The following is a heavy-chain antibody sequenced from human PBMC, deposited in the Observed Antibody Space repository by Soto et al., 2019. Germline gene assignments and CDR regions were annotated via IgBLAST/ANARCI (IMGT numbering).Heavy chain of an antibody. Sequence: GGSLRLSCTASGFMFSAYAMLWVRQAPGKGLEWVAAMSYDGTNTYYADSVKGRFIISRDNSKNTLFLQMSSLTADDSAVYYCARDPSPYTSGWYGIDFWGLGTLVTVSS. CDR1: GFMFSAYA. CDR3: ARDPSPYTSGWYGIDF. J-gene: IGHJ4*01. D-gene: IGHD6-19*01. CDR2: MSYDGTNT. V-gene: IGHV3-30-3*01.